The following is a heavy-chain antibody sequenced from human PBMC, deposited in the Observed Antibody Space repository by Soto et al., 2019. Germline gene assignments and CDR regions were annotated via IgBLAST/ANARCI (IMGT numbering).Heavy chain of an antibody. CDR2: ISNDGSNK. J-gene: IGHJ4*02. CDR1: GFTFSSYG. V-gene: IGHV3-30*03. D-gene: IGHD1-26*01. CDR3: STTEFDY. Sequence: GGSLRLSCAASGFTFSSYGMHWVRQAPGKGLEWVAVISNDGSNKYYADSVKGRFTISRDNSKNTLYLQMNSLRAEDTAVYYCSTTEFDYWGQGTLVTVSS.